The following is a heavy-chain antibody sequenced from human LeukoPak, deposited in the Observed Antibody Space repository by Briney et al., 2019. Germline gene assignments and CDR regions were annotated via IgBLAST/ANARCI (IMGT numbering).Heavy chain of an antibody. D-gene: IGHD6-13*01. CDR2: IYYSGST. V-gene: IGHV4-30-4*01. CDR1: GGSISSGGYY. J-gene: IGHJ3*02. CDR3: ARDAIAPAATGAFDI. Sequence: SQTLSLTCAVSGGSISSGGYYWSWIRQPPGKGLEWIGYIYYSGSTYYNPSLKSRVTISLDTSKNQFSLKLSSVTAADTAVYYCARDAIAPAATGAFDIWGQGTMVTVSS.